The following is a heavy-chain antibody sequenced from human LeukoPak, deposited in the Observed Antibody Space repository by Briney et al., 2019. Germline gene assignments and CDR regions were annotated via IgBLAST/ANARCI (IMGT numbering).Heavy chain of an antibody. D-gene: IGHD6-13*01. Sequence: GGSLRLSCAASGFDFKNYWMHWVRQAPGKGLEWVSRIINDGSSTTYADSVKGRFTISRDNSKNTLYLQMNSLRAEDTAVYYCANIAAAGSFDYWGQGTLVTVSS. J-gene: IGHJ4*02. CDR3: ANIAAAGSFDY. CDR2: IINDGSST. CDR1: GFDFKNYW. V-gene: IGHV3-74*01.